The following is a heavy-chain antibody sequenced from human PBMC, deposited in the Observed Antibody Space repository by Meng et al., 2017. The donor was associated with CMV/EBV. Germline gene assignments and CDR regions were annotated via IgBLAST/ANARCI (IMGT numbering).Heavy chain of an antibody. CDR3: ARGGIAVAGTYDY. V-gene: IGHV1-18*01. CDR2: ISADNQNT. Sequence: ASVKVSCKAPGNIFTKNGISWVRQAPGQRLEWMGWISADNQNTNLVQRFQGRVTMTIETSTNTAYVELRSLRSDDTAVYYCARGGIAVAGTYDYWGQGTLVTVSS. D-gene: IGHD6-19*01. CDR1: GNIFTKNG. J-gene: IGHJ4*02.